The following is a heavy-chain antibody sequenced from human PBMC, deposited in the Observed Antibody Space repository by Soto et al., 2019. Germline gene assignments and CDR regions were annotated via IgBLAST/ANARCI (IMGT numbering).Heavy chain of an antibody. CDR3: AGDYSYACDY. D-gene: IGHD3-16*01. J-gene: IGHJ4*02. CDR1: GFTFSSFA. Sequence: GGSLRLSCAVSGFTFSSFAMSWVRHAPGKGREWVSVISSSGGTTYYADSVKGRFTISRDNSKNTLYLQMNSLRAEDTAVYYCAGDYSYACDYWGQGTLVTVSS. V-gene: IGHV3-23*01. CDR2: ISSSGGTT.